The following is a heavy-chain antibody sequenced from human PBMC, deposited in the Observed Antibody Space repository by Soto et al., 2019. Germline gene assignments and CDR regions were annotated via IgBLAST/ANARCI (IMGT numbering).Heavy chain of an antibody. D-gene: IGHD3-3*01. CDR1: GGSFSGYY. V-gene: IGHV4-34*01. J-gene: IGHJ6*02. CDR2: INHSGST. Sequence: SETLSLTCAVYGGSFSGYYWSWIRQPPGKGLEWIGEINHSGSTNYNPSLKSRVTISVDTSKNQFSLKLSSVTAADTAVYYCARGRTYYDFWWGYYKAVSYYGMDVWGQGTTVTVAS. CDR3: ARGRTYYDFWWGYYKAVSYYGMDV.